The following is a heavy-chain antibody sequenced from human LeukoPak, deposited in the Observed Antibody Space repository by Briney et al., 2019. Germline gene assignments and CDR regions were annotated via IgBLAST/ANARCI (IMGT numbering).Heavy chain of an antibody. Sequence: SETLSLTCGVYGESFSGDFWTWSRQAPGKGLEWIGEINHRGRTNYSPSLTGRVTISVDTSMNQFSLQLRSVTAADTALYYCAGGQYDSGGYHYGIRAFYFDYWGQGILVTVSS. CDR1: GESFSGDF. D-gene: IGHD3-22*01. V-gene: IGHV4-34*01. CDR3: AGGQYDSGGYHYGIRAFYFDY. J-gene: IGHJ4*02. CDR2: INHRGRT.